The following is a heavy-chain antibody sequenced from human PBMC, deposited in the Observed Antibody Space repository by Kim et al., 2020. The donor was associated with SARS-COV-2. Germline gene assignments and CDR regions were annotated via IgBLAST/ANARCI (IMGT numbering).Heavy chain of an antibody. CDR1: GGSISSDY. CDR2: MSVSAST. V-gene: IGHV4-59*08. J-gene: IGHJ4*02. D-gene: IGHD3-10*01. Sequence: SETLSLTCDASGGSISSDYLGWIRKPPGKGLEWITYMSVSASTQYNPSLRSRVTISADTSRRQFSLKLTSVSAADTAVYYCPRLFRPSPYGFFDYWGQGILVTVSP. CDR3: PRLFRPSPYGFFDY.